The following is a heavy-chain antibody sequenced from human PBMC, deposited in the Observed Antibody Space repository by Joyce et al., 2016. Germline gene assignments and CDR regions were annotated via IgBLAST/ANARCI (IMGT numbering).Heavy chain of an antibody. Sequence: QVQLVQSGAEVKKPGASVKVSCKASGYTFTNYYMHGVRQAPGQGIEWMGIINPRGGSTNSAQKFQGRCTMTRDTSTSTVYMELSSLRSEDTAVYYCARDTAMATGYYYYGMDVWGQGTTVTVSS. D-gene: IGHD5-18*01. J-gene: IGHJ6*02. CDR2: INPRGGST. CDR3: ARDTAMATGYYYYGMDV. CDR1: GYTFTNYY. V-gene: IGHV1-46*01.